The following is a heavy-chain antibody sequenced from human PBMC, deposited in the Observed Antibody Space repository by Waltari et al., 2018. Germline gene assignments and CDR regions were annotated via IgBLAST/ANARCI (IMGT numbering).Heavy chain of an antibody. D-gene: IGHD3-3*01. CDR3: ARTYDFWSGYPLGH. CDR1: GDSINNYY. Sequence: QVQLQESGPGLVKPSETLSLTCTVSGDSINNYYWNWIRQPPGKELEWIGYIAYNGRTNYNPSLTSRITILDDTSKTQFSLKLSTVTAADTDVYYCARTYDFWSGYPLGHWGQGTLVTVSS. J-gene: IGHJ4*02. V-gene: IGHV4-59*01. CDR2: IAYNGRT.